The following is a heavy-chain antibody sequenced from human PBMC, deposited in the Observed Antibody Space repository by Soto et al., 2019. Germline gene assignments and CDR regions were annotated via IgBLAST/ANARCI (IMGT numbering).Heavy chain of an antibody. V-gene: IGHV1-58*01. CDR2: IVVGSGNT. CDR1: GFTFTSPA. D-gene: IGHD6-13*01. CDR3: AALKAAAGDYFDC. Sequence: RASVKVSCKASGFTFTSPAVQWVRQARGQRLEWIGWIVVGSGNTNYAQKFQERVTITRDMSTSTAYMELSSLRSEDTAVYYCAALKAAAGDYFDCWGQGTLVTVSS. J-gene: IGHJ4*02.